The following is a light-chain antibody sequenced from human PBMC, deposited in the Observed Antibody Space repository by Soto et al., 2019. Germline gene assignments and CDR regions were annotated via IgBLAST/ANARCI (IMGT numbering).Light chain of an antibody. J-gene: IGKJ2*01. Sequence: DIQMTQSPSSLSASVGDRVTITCRASQSISNYLNWYQQKPGKAPKLLISAASSLQSGVPSRFSGSGSGTDFTLTISSLQPEDFATYYCQQSYSTPPMYTFGQGTKLEIK. V-gene: IGKV1-39*01. CDR1: QSISNY. CDR3: QQSYSTPPMYT. CDR2: AAS.